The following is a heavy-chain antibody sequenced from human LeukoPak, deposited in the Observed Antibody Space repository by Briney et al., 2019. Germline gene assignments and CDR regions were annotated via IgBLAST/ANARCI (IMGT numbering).Heavy chain of an antibody. D-gene: IGHD6-6*01. CDR1: GYSISSGYY. CDR3: ARGARYSSSSYGY. Sequence: AETLSLTCTVSGYSISSGYYGGWIRAPPGKGLEWIGSIYHSGSTYYNPSLKSRVTISVDTSKNQFSLKLSSVTAADTAVYYCARGARYSSSSYGYWGQGTLVTVSS. CDR2: IYHSGST. J-gene: IGHJ4*02. V-gene: IGHV4-38-2*02.